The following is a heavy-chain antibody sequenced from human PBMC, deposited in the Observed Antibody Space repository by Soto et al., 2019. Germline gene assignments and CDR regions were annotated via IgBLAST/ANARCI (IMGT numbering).Heavy chain of an antibody. J-gene: IGHJ4*02. D-gene: IGHD5-12*01. Sequence: SETLSLTCTVSVDTMISDDYYWSWIRQPPGKGLEWIGYIYHTGGRYYNPALKSRVTLSVDTSKNKFSLNMSSVTAADTAVYYCARDSRSGYDNWGRGSRVNVSS. CDR1: VDTMISDDYY. V-gene: IGHV4-30-4*01. CDR2: IYHTGGR. CDR3: ARDSRSGYDN.